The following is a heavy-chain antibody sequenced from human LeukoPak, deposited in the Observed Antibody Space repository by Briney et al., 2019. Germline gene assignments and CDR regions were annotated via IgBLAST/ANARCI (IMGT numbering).Heavy chain of an antibody. D-gene: IGHD3-22*01. J-gene: IGHJ3*02. V-gene: IGHV1-18*01. Sequence: ASVKVSCKASGYTFTSYAMHWVRQAPGQGLEWMGWISAYNGNTNYAQKLQGRVTMTTDTSTSTAYMELRSLRSDDTAVYYCATYYYDSSGYYPDAFDIWGQGTMVTVSS. CDR2: ISAYNGNT. CDR3: ATYYYDSSGYYPDAFDI. CDR1: GYTFTSYA.